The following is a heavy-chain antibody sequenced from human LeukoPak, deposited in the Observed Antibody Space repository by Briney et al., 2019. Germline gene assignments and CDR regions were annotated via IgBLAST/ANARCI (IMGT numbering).Heavy chain of an antibody. V-gene: IGHV4-4*02. CDR3: VKAAVAVDY. CDR1: GGSISSSNW. J-gene: IGHJ4*02. Sequence: SETLSLTCAVSGGSISSSNWWNWVRQSPGKGLEWIGEIYHSGSTNYNPSLTSRVTISLDKSKNQFSLKLTSVTAADTAVYYCVKAAVAVDYWGQGTLVTVSS. D-gene: IGHD6-19*01. CDR2: IYHSGST.